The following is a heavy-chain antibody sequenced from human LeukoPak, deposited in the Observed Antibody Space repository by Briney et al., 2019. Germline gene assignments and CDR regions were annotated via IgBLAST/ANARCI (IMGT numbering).Heavy chain of an antibody. CDR3: ARGRGEFFRDYVAFDI. CDR2: MNPNSGNT. Sequence: VASVKVSCKASGYTFTSYDINWVRQATGQGLEWMGWMNPNSGNTGYAQKFQGRVTMTRNTSISTAYMELSSLRSEDTAVYYCARGRGEFFRDYVAFDIWGQGTMVTVSS. CDR1: GYTFTSYD. J-gene: IGHJ3*02. D-gene: IGHD3-10*01. V-gene: IGHV1-8*01.